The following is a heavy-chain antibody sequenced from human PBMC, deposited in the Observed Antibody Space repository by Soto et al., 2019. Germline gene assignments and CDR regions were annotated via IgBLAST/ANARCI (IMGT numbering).Heavy chain of an antibody. CDR2: INHSGST. Sequence: QVQLQQWGAGLLKPSETLSLTCAVYGGSFSGYYWSWIRQPPGKGLEWLGEINHSGSTNYNPSLNSRDTISVDPSKNQFSLKLSAVTAADTAVYYCARGRVALGAYYGDDGVMVDYWGQGTLVTVSS. V-gene: IGHV4-34*01. J-gene: IGHJ4*02. D-gene: IGHD4-17*01. CDR3: ARGRVALGAYYGDDGVMVDY. CDR1: GGSFSGYY.